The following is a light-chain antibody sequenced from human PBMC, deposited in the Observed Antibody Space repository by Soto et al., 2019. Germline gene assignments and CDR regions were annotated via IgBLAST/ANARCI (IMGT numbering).Light chain of an antibody. J-gene: IGLJ2*01. CDR3: SSYTSRSTLV. Sequence: QSALTQPASVSGSPRQSITISCTGTSSDVGGYNFVSWYQHHPGKAPKLMIYEVSNRPSGVSNRFSGSRSGNTASLTISGLQAEDEADYYCSSYTSRSTLVFGGGTKLTVL. CDR2: EVS. V-gene: IGLV2-14*01. CDR1: SSDVGGYNF.